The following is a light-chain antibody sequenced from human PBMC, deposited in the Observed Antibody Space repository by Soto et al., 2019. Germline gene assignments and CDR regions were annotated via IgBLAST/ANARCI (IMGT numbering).Light chain of an antibody. Sequence: QSVLTQPASVSGSPGQSITISCTGTSSEIGGYKYVSWYQQHPGKAPKLMIYDVSNRPSGVSNRFSGSKSGNTATLTISGLRGEDEAEYYCSSYTGGSTYVFGTGTKVTV. CDR1: SSEIGGYKY. CDR3: SSYTGGSTYV. CDR2: DVS. V-gene: IGLV2-14*01. J-gene: IGLJ1*01.